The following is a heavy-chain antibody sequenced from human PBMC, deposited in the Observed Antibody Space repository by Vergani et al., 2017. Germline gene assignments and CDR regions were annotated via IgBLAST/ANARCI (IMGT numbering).Heavy chain of an antibody. J-gene: IGHJ6*02. V-gene: IGHV4-38-2*01. D-gene: IGHD3-10*01. Sequence: QVQLQESGPGLVKPSETLTLTCDVSDSSIMTNPYWGWFRQSPGKGLEWIGCIHHSGDTHYNSSLKSRVSISFVSSSKFSLILTSVTAADTAIYYCSRHRGAGGFFPSSYFYGMDVWGHGTTVTVSS. CDR2: IHHSGDT. CDR1: DSSIMTNPY. CDR3: SRHRGAGGFFPSSYFYGMDV.